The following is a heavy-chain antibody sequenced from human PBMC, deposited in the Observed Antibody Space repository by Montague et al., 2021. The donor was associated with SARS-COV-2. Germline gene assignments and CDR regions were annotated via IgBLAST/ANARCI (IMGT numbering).Heavy chain of an antibody. CDR3: AREDRWNCFDP. CDR1: GGSINSSF. CDR2: IYYRGST. Sequence: SETLSLTCTVSGGSINSSFWIWIRQPPGKGLEWIGYIYYRGSTNYDPSLETRVTISVDPSKNQFSLKLSSVTAADTAVYYCAREDRWNCFDPGGREPWSSSPQ. D-gene: IGHD5-24*01. V-gene: IGHV4-59*01. J-gene: IGHJ5*02.